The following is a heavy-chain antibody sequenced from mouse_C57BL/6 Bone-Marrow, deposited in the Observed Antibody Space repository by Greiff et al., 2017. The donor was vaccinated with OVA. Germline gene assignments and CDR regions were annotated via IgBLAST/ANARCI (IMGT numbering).Heavy chain of an antibody. CDR2: IDPEDGET. Sequence: EVKLVESGAELVKPGASVKLSCTASGFNIKDYYMHWVKQRTEQGLEWIGRIDPEDGETKYAPKFQGKATITADTSSNTAYLQLSSLTSEDTAVYYCARDYGSSWDYFDYWGQGTTLTVSS. CDR1: GFNIKDYY. J-gene: IGHJ2*01. V-gene: IGHV14-2*01. CDR3: ARDYGSSWDYFDY. D-gene: IGHD1-1*01.